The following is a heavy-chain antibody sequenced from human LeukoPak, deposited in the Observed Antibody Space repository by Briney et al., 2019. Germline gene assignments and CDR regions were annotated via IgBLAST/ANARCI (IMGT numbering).Heavy chain of an antibody. Sequence: GESLQISFQGSGYRFTSYWIGWVRQLPGKGLEWVGNIHPGDSDITYSPSFQGQVTISADKSINTAYLQWSSLKASDSAMYYCARHGPSTASAYNWFGPWGQGTLVTVS. D-gene: IGHD2-2*01. V-gene: IGHV5-51*01. CDR3: ARHGPSTASAYNWFGP. J-gene: IGHJ5*02. CDR2: IHPGDSDI. CDR1: GYRFTSYW.